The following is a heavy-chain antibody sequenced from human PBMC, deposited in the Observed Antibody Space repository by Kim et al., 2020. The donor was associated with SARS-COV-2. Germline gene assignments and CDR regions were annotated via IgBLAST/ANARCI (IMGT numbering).Heavy chain of an antibody. Sequence: SETLSLTCAVYGGSFSGYYWSWIRQPPGKGLEWIGEINHSGSTNYNPSLKSRVTISVDTSKNQFSLKLSSLTAADTAVNYCARGHYDFWSGYIRSFDYWG. J-gene: IGHJ4*01. CDR3: ARGHYDFWSGYIRSFDY. V-gene: IGHV4-34*01. CDR2: INHSGST. D-gene: IGHD3-3*01. CDR1: GGSFSGYY.